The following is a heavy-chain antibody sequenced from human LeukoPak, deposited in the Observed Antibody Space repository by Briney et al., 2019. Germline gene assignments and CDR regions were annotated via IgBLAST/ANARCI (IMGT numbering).Heavy chain of an antibody. J-gene: IGHJ4*01. CDR2: IKQDGSEK. CDR3: TKLARAPRDFDY. V-gene: IGHV3-7*03. Sequence: GGSLRLSCAASGFTFSTYRMSWVRQAPGKGLEWVANIKQDGSEKHYVDSVKGRFTISRDNAKNSLYLQMNSLKIEDTAVYYCTKLARAPRDFDYWGQGTLVTVSS. CDR1: GFTFSTYR. D-gene: IGHD2-8*01.